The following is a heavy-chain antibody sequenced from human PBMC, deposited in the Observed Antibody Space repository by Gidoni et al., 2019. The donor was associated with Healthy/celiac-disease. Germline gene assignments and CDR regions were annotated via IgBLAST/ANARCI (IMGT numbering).Heavy chain of an antibody. CDR1: GGTVSSYA. CDR3: ARGYYYDSSGYHYYFDY. V-gene: IGHV1-69*01. J-gene: IGHJ4*02. CDR2: IIPIFGTA. Sequence: QVQLVQSGAEVKKPGSSVKVSCKASGGTVSSYAISWVRQAPGQGLEWMGGIIPIFGTANYAQKFQGRVTITADESTSTAYMELSSLRSEDTAVYYCARGYYYDSSGYHYYFDYWGQGTLVTVSS. D-gene: IGHD3-22*01.